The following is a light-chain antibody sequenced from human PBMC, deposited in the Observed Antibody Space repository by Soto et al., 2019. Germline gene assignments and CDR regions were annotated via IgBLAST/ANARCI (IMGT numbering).Light chain of an antibody. CDR3: QQYGGSLMT. J-gene: IGKJ5*01. Sequence: EIVMTQSPATLSVSPGERASFSCRASQSVSSNLAWYQQKPGQAPRLLISGASTRATGIPARFSGSGSGTEFTLTISSLQSEDFAIYYCQQYGGSLMTFGQGTRLEI. V-gene: IGKV3-15*01. CDR1: QSVSSN. CDR2: GAS.